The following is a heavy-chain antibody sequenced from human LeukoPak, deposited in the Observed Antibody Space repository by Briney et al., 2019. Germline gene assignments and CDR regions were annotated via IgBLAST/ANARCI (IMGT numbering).Heavy chain of an antibody. CDR2: INYSGST. V-gene: IGHV4-59*08. CDR1: GCSISNYY. J-gene: IGHJ4*02. CDR3: ARLKGGY. Sequence: SETLSLTCTVSGCSISNYYWSWIRQPPGRGLEWIGYINYSGSTNYNPSLKNRDTISVDTSKKQFSLKVTSVTAADTAVYDCARLKGGYWGQGKLVIVSS.